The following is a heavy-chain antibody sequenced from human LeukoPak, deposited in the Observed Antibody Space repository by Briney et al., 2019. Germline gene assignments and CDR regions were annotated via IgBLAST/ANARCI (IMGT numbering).Heavy chain of an antibody. CDR2: IGSRNSTI. CDR1: GFTFSTYS. V-gene: IGHV3-48*01. Sequence: GGSLRLSCAASGFTFSTYSMNWVRQAPGKGLEWVSYIGSRNSTIYYADSVKGRFTISRDNAKNSLYLQMNSLRAEDTAVYYCARDRGYALWGQGTLVTVSS. J-gene: IGHJ4*02. CDR3: ARDRGYAL. D-gene: IGHD3-3*01.